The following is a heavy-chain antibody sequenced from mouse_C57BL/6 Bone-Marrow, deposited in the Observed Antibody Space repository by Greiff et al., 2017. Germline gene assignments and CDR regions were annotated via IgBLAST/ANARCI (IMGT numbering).Heavy chain of an antibody. CDR3: ARPYYIKSSWFAY. J-gene: IGHJ3*01. CDR2: IGPGSGST. CDR1: GYNFTDYY. D-gene: IGHD2-5*01. Sequence: QVQLQQSGAELVKPGASVKISCKASGYNFTDYYINWVKQRPGQGLEWIGKIGPGSGSTDYNEKFKGKATLTVDKSSSTAYMQLSSLTSEDYAVYFCARPYYIKSSWFAYWGQGTLVTVSA. V-gene: IGHV1-77*01.